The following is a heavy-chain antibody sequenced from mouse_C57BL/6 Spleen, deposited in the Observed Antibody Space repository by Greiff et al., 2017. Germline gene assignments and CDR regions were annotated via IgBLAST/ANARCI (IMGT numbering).Heavy chain of an antibody. D-gene: IGHD2-12*01. CDR3: ATLRRAMDY. CDR1: GYTFTSYW. J-gene: IGHJ4*01. V-gene: IGHV1-69*01. Sequence: QVQLQQPGAELVMPGASVKLSCKASGYTFTSYWMHWVKQRPGQGLEWIGEIDPSDSYTNYNQKFKGKSTLTVDKSSSTAYMQLSSLTSEDSAVYYCATLRRAMDYWGQGTSVTVSS. CDR2: IDPSDSYT.